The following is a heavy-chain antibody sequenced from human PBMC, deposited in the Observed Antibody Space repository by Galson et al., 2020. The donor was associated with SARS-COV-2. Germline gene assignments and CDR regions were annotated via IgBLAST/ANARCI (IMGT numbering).Heavy chain of an antibody. CDR3: ARASSGCYDY. J-gene: IGHJ4*02. CDR1: GFTLSDYY. V-gene: IGHV3-11*01. D-gene: IGHD6-19*01. Sequence: GESLKISCAASGFTLSDYYMTWLRQAPGKGPEWVSYISGSGDTTYNTDSVKGRFTMSRDNAKNSLYLQLNSLRAEDTAVYYCARASSGCYDYWGQGTLVTVSS. CDR2: ISGSGDTT.